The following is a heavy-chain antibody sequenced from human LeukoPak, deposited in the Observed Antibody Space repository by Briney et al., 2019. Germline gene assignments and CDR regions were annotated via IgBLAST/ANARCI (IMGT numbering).Heavy chain of an antibody. J-gene: IGHJ2*01. CDR3: ARGGVVITDYWYFDL. D-gene: IGHD3-3*01. V-gene: IGHV4-4*07. Sequence: SETLSLTCTVSGGSISSYYWSWIRQPAGKGLEWIGRIYTSGSTNYNPSLKSRVTMSVDTSKNQFSLKLSSVTAADTAVYYCARGGVVITDYWYFDLWGRGTLVTVSS. CDR2: IYTSGST. CDR1: GGSISSYY.